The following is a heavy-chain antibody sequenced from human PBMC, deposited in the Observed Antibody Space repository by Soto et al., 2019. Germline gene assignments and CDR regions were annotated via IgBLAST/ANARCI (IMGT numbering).Heavy chain of an antibody. V-gene: IGHV3-33*08. CDR2: IWYDGSNK. Sequence: GGSLRLSCAASGFTLSNHWMSWVRQAPGKGLEWVAVIWYDGSNKYYADSVKGRFTISRDNSKNTLYLQMNSLRAEDTAVYYCARDPGIAAAGTTLDYFDYWGQGTLVTVSS. D-gene: IGHD6-13*01. CDR3: ARDPGIAAAGTTLDYFDY. J-gene: IGHJ4*02. CDR1: GFTLSNHW.